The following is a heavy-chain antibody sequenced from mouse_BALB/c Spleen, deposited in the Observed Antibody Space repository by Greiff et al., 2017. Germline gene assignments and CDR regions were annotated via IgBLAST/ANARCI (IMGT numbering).Heavy chain of an antibody. CDR3: TRRYLYAMED. CDR1: GFTFSNYW. V-gene: IGHV6-6*02. D-gene: IGHD2-14*01. J-gene: IGHJ4*01. CDR2: IRLKSNNYAT. Sequence: DVKVEESGGGLVQPGGSLKLSCVASGFTFSNYWMNWVRQSPEKGLEWVAEIRLKSNNYATHYAESVKGRFTISRDDSKSSVYLQMNNLRAEDTGIYYCTRRYLYAMEDWGQGTSVTVAA.